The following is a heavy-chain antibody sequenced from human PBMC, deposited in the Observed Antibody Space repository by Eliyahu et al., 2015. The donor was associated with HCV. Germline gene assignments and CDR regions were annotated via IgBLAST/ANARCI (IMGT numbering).Heavy chain of an antibody. CDR1: GFTFSNXW. Sequence: EVQLVESGGGLVKPGGSLXLXCAASGFTFSNXWMSWVRQAPGKGLEWVGRIKSKTDGGTTDYAAPVKGRFTISRDDSKNTLYLQMNSLKTXDTAVYXCTTDVTVSYYYYGMDVWGQGTTVTVSS. CDR2: IKSKTDGGTT. CDR3: TTDVTVSYYYYGMDV. V-gene: IGHV3-15*01. D-gene: IGHD4-11*01. J-gene: IGHJ6*02.